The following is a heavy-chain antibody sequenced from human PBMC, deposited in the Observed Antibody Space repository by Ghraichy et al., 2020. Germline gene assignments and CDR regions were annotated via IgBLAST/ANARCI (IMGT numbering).Heavy chain of an antibody. Sequence: LSLTCAASGFTFSSYAMSWVRQAPGKGLEWGSAISGSGGSTYYADSVKGRFTISRDNSKTTLYLQMNSLRAEDTAVYYCAKDERRDGYNHDYWGQGTLVTVSS. CDR3: AKDERRDGYNHDY. CDR2: ISGSGGST. D-gene: IGHD5-24*01. J-gene: IGHJ4*02. CDR1: GFTFSSYA. V-gene: IGHV3-23*01.